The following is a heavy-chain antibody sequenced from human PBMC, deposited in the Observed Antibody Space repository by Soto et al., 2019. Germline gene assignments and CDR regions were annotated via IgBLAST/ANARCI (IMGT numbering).Heavy chain of an antibody. CDR1: GGTLSNYA. D-gene: IGHD3-22*01. J-gene: IGHJ6*02. CDR3: AKDHVVGHSYYGMDV. V-gene: IGHV1-69*01. CDR2: IIPIFASA. Sequence: QVQLVQSGAEVKKPGSSVKVSCKASGGTLSNYAISWVRQAPGQGLEWMGVIIPIFASANYAQRLQGRLMITADESTSTAYMELSSLRSEDTAVYYCAKDHVVGHSYYGMDVWGQGTTVTVSS.